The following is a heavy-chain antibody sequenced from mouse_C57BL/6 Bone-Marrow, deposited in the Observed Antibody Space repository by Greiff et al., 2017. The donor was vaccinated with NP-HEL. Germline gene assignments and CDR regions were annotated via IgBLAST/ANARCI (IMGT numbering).Heavy chain of an antibody. CDR2: IYPGDGDT. D-gene: IGHD2-4*01. CDR1: GYAFSSSW. V-gene: IGHV1-82*01. CDR3: ARYDYDGY. Sequence: VKLQESGPELVKPGASVKISCKASGYAFSSSWMNWVKQRPGKGLEWIGRIYPGDGDTNYNGKFKGKATLTADKSSSTAYMQLSSLTSEDSAVYFCARYDYDGYWGQGTTLTVSS. J-gene: IGHJ2*01.